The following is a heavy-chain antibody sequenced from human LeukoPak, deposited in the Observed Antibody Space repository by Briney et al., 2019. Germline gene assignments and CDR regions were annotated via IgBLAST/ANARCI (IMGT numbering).Heavy chain of an antibody. J-gene: IGHJ4*02. V-gene: IGHV3-73*01. CDR1: GFTFSGSA. CDR3: TRSPYTAMGNY. Sequence: GGSLRLSCAASGFTFSGSAMYWVRQASGKGLEWVGRIRSRTNTYATAYAASVKGRFTISRDDSKNTAYLQMNSLKTEDTAVYYCTRSPYTAMGNYWGQGTLVTVSS. D-gene: IGHD5-18*01. CDR2: IRSRTNTYAT.